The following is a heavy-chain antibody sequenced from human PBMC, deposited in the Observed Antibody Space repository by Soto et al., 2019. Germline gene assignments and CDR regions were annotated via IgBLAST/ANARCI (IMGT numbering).Heavy chain of an antibody. CDR3: ARRGGYSFYYGMDV. V-gene: IGHV5-51*01. CDR2: IYPHDSHT. CDR1: YW. Sequence: YWSWIRQPPEKGLEWMGIIYPHDSHTRYSPSFQGQVTFSADTSSSTAYLQWSSLKASDTAIYYCARRGGYSFYYGMDVWGQGTTVTVSS. J-gene: IGHJ6*02.